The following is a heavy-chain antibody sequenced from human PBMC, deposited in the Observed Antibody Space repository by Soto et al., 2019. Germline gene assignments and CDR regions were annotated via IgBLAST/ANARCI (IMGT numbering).Heavy chain of an antibody. CDR1: GFTLSTYG. CDR3: ARDWGVYDSDTRAYFPHLDR. J-gene: IGHJ5*02. V-gene: IGHV3-48*02. Sequence: EVQLAESGGGLVQPGGSLKLSCAASGFTLSTYGTNWVRQAPGRGLEWVSFISGRGSGSSTYYADSVKGRFGISRDHAKNSLYLLVNSLGDGDTAVYYCARDWGVYDSDTRAYFPHLDRWGQGTLVTVSS. D-gene: IGHD3-22*01. CDR2: ISGRGSGSST.